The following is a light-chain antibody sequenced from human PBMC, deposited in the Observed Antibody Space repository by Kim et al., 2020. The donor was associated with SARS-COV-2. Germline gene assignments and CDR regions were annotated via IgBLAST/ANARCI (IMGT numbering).Light chain of an antibody. V-gene: IGKV3D-7*01. CDR3: QQDYNLPLT. Sequence: PGERATHSGRASRSVSSTYLSWHQQKPGQAPRLLIYGGSTRATGIPARFSGSGSGTDFTLTISSLQPEDFAVYYCQQDYNLPLTFGGGTKVDIK. CDR2: GGS. J-gene: IGKJ4*01. CDR1: RSVSSTY.